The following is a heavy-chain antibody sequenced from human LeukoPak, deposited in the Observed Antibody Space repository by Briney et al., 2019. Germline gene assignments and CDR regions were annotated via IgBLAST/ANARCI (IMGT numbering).Heavy chain of an antibody. CDR2: ISGSGGST. CDR1: GFTFSSYG. D-gene: IGHD3-9*01. V-gene: IGHV3-23*01. Sequence: PGGTLRLSCAASGFTFSSYGMSWVRQAPGKGLEWVSAISGSGGSTYYADSVQGRFTIYRDNSKNTLYLQMNRLGAEDTAVYYCASSLGHFDWPLKPLGYWGQGTLVTVSS. J-gene: IGHJ4*02. CDR3: ASSLGHFDWPLKPLGY.